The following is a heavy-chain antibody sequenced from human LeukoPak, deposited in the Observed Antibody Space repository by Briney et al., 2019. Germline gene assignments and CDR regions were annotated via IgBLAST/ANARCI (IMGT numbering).Heavy chain of an antibody. V-gene: IGHV5-51*01. CDR1: GYTFNTYW. D-gene: IGHD3-10*01. Sequence: GESLKISCKGLGYTFNTYWIAWVRQMPGKGLEWMGIIYPGDSDTRYSPSFQGQVTISADKSISTAYLQWSSLLASDTAMYYCARRSSESRWGFDPWGQGTLVTVPS. J-gene: IGHJ5*02. CDR3: ARRSSESRWGFDP. CDR2: IYPGDSDT.